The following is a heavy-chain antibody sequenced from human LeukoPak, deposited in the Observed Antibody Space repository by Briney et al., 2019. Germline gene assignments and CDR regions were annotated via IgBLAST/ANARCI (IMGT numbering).Heavy chain of an antibody. V-gene: IGHV3-21*01. CDR1: GFTFSSYS. D-gene: IGHD2/OR15-2a*01. CDR2: ISSSSSYI. Sequence: GGSLRLSCAASGFTFSSYSMNWVRQAPGKGLEWVSSISSSSSYIYYADSVSGRFTISRDSAKDSLYLQMNSLRAEDTAVYYCARALSPGAFDIWGQGTMVTVSS. CDR3: ARALSPGAFDI. J-gene: IGHJ3*02.